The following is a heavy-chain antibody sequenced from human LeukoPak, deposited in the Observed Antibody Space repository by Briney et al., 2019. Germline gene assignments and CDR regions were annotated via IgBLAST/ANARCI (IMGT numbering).Heavy chain of an antibody. Sequence: ASVKVSCKASGYNFAHNIHWVRQAPGQGHEFMGWINPKNGGTKYQGRATMTRDTSISTVYMELSSLGSDDTAVYYCVVSIQAAAIPAFDSWGQGTLVTVSS. V-gene: IGHV1-2*02. D-gene: IGHD6-25*01. CDR3: VVSIQAAAIPAFDS. CDR1: GYNFAHN. J-gene: IGHJ4*02. CDR2: INPKNGGT.